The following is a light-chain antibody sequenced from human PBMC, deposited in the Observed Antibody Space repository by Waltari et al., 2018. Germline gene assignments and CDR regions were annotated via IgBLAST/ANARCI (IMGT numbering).Light chain of an antibody. Sequence: QSVLTQPPSVSGAPGQRVPISCTGSSPNLGAGYAVHWYQQLPGTAPNLLIYVNTNRPSGVPDRISASKSGTSASLAITGLQAEDEADYYCQSYDSSLTAWVFGGGTKLTVL. CDR3: QSYDSSLTAWV. CDR2: VNT. V-gene: IGLV1-40*01. J-gene: IGLJ3*02. CDR1: SPNLGAGYA.